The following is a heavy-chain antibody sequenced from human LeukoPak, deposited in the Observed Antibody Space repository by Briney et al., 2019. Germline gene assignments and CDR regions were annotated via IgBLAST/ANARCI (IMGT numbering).Heavy chain of an antibody. Sequence: SETLSLTCTVSGGSISSYYWSWIRQPPGKGLEWIGYIYYSGSTNYNPSLKSRVTISVDTSKNQFSLKLSSVTATDTAVYYCARDLPWFDPWGQGTLVTVSS. V-gene: IGHV4-59*01. CDR2: IYYSGST. CDR3: ARDLPWFDP. CDR1: GGSISSYY. J-gene: IGHJ5*02.